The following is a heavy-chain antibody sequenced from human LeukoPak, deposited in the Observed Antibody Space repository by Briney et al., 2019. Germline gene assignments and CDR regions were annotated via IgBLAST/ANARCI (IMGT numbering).Heavy chain of an antibody. V-gene: IGHV1-8*01. D-gene: IGHD3-10*01. J-gene: IGHJ4*02. CDR1: GYTFTSYD. CDR2: MNPNSRNT. CDR3: ARGLSKVRGVIMNY. Sequence: ASVEVSCKASGYTFTSYDINWVRQATGQGLEWVGWMNPNSRNTGYAQKFQGRVTMTRNTSISTAYMELSSLRSEDTAVYYCARGLSKVRGVIMNYWGQGTLVTVSS.